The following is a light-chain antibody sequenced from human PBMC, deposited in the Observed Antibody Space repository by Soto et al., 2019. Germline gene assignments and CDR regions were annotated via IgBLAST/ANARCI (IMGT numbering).Light chain of an antibody. CDR2: DAS. V-gene: IGKV1-5*01. CDR3: QQYNSYST. CDR1: QSISSW. Sequence: DIQMTQSPSTLSASVGDRVTITCRASQSISSWLAWYQQKPGKAPKLLIYDASCLESGVPSRFSGSGSGTEFTLTISSLQHDDFATYYCQQYNSYSTFGQGTKVEIK. J-gene: IGKJ1*01.